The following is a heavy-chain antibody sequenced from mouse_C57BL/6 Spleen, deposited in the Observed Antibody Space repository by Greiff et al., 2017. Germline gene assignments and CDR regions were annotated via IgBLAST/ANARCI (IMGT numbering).Heavy chain of an antibody. V-gene: IGHV1-20*01. Sequence: VQLKQSGPELVKPGDSVKISCKASGYSFTGYFMNWVMQSHGKSLEWIGRINPYNGDTFYNQKFKGKATLTVDKSSSTAHMELRSLTSEDSAVYYCAREYYGSSFYWYFDVWGTGTTVTVSS. D-gene: IGHD1-1*01. CDR2: INPYNGDT. J-gene: IGHJ1*03. CDR3: AREYYGSSFYWYFDV. CDR1: GYSFTGYF.